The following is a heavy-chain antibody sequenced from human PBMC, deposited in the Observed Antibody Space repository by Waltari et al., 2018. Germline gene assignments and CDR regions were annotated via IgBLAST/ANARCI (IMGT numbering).Heavy chain of an antibody. D-gene: IGHD6-13*01. CDR3: TRGGRDSSWYWRD. CDR1: GLSFSNYW. Sequence: EVQLVESGGGLAQPGGSLRLCCAPSGLSFSNYWMTWVRQASGKGPEWVANIKQDGSEKYYMDSVKGRFTISRDNAKNSLYLQMNNLRVEDTAVYYCTRGGRDSSWYWRDWGQGTLVTVSA. CDR2: IKQDGSEK. V-gene: IGHV3-7*01. J-gene: IGHJ4*02.